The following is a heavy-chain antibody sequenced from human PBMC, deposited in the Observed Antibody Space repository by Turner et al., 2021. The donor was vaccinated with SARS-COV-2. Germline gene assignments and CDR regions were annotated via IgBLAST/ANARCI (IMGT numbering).Heavy chain of an antibody. D-gene: IGHD5-18*01. Sequence: QVQLVQSGAELKKPGASVNVSCKASGYIFTSYDINWVRQATGQGLEWMGWMNPNSVNTGYAQKFHGRVTMTRNTSISTAYMERSSLISEDTAVYYCARTFTAMVRVDYWGQGTLVTVSS. CDR2: MNPNSVNT. J-gene: IGHJ4*02. V-gene: IGHV1-8*01. CDR3: ARTFTAMVRVDY. CDR1: GYIFTSYD.